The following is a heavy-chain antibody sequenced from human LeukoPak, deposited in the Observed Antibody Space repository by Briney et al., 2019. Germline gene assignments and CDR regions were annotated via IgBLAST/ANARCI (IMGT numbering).Heavy chain of an antibody. Sequence: SETLSLTCTVSGGSISSYYWSWIRQPAGKGLEWIGRIYTSGSINYNPSLKSRVTMSVDTSKNQFSLKLSYCARGSYDFWSGYYTGDYYYMDVWGKGTTV. J-gene: IGHJ6*03. V-gene: IGHV4-4*07. CDR3: YYTGDYYYMDV. D-gene: IGHD3-3*01. CDR2: IYTSGSI. CDR1: GGSISSYY.